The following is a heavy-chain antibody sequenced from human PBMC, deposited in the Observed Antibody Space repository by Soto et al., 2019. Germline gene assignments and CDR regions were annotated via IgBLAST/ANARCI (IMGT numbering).Heavy chain of an antibody. J-gene: IGHJ4*02. CDR2: IYYFGGT. D-gene: IGHD6-13*01. CDR1: GGSISSGGYY. CDR3: ARAIAADGEDGFDY. Sequence: QVQLQESGPGLVKPSHTLSLTCTVSGGSISSGGYYWSWIRQHPGKGLEWVGYIYYFGGTYYHPSLKSRVTIAVDTYKNQFSLKLSSVTAADTAVYYCARAIAADGEDGFDYWGQGALVTVSS. V-gene: IGHV4-31*03.